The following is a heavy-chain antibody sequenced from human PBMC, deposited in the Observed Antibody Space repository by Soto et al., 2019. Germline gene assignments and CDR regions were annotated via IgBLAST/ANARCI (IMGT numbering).Heavy chain of an antibody. CDR3: ARASPRIDFWSGYYPYGMDV. J-gene: IGHJ6*02. D-gene: IGHD3-3*01. CDR1: GGSISSGGYY. V-gene: IGHV4-31*03. CDR2: IYYSGST. Sequence: SETLSLTCTVSGGSISSGGYYWSWIRQHPGKGLEWIGYIYYSGSTYYNPSLKSRVTISVDTSKNQFSLKLSSVTAADTAVYYCARASPRIDFWSGYYPYGMDVWGQGTTVTVSS.